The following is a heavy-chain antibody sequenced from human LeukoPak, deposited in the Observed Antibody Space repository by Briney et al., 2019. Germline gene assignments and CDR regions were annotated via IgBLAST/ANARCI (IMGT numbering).Heavy chain of an antibody. V-gene: IGHV3-43*02. D-gene: IGHD6-13*01. J-gene: IGHJ4*02. CDR3: AKVPIAAADRWGFFFDY. CDR2: ISGDGGST. Sequence: GGSLRLSCAASGFTFDDYAMHWVRQAPGKGLEWVSLISGDGGSTYYADSVKGRFTISRDNSKNSLYLQMNSLRTEDTALYYCAKVPIAAADRWGFFFDYWGQGTLVTVSS. CDR1: GFTFDDYA.